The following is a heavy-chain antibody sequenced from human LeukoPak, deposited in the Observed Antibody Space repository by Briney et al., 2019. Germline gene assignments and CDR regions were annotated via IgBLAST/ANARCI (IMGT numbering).Heavy chain of an antibody. CDR3: ARALRVVTANFDY. CDR2: ISSSSSYI. D-gene: IGHD2-21*02. V-gene: IGHV3-21*01. J-gene: IGHJ4*02. CDR1: GFTFNTYN. Sequence: PGGSLRLSCAGSGFTFNTYNMNWVRQAPGKGLEWVSSISSSSSYIYYADSVKGRFTISRDNAKNSLYLQMNSLRAEDTAVYYCARALRVVTANFDYWGQGTLVTVSS.